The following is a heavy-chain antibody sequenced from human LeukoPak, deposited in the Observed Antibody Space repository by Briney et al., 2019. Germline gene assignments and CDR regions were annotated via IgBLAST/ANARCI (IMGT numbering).Heavy chain of an antibody. CDR3: ASHYCSSTSCYRYYYYYGMDV. V-gene: IGHV3-7*01. J-gene: IGHJ6*02. CDR1: GFTFSSYA. D-gene: IGHD2-2*01. CDR2: IKQDGSEK. Sequence: GGSLRLSCAASGFTFSSYAMSWVRQAPGKGLEWVANIKQDGSEKYYVDSVKGRFTISRDNAKNSLYLQMNSLRAEDTAVYYCASHYCSSTSCYRYYYYYGMDVWGQGTTVTVSS.